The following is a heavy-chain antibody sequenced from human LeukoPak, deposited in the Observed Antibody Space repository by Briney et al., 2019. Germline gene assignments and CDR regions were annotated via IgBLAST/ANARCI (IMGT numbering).Heavy chain of an antibody. V-gene: IGHV5-51*01. CDR3: ARHTDMRIPDY. J-gene: IGHJ4*02. D-gene: IGHD3-16*01. CDR1: GYTFTSYW. Sequence: GESLKISCKVSGYTFTSYWIGWVRQMPGKGQEWMGIIYPGDSDTRYSPSFQGQVTISADKSISTAYLQWSSLKASDTAMYYCARHTDMRIPDYWGQGTQVTVSS. CDR2: IYPGDSDT.